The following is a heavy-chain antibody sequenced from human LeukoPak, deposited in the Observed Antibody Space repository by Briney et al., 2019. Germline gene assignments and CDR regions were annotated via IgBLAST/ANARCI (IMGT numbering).Heavy chain of an antibody. CDR2: IIPFFGTA. D-gene: IGHD6-13*01. CDR1: GGTFSSYA. CDR3: ARDRAAAGLNNWFDP. J-gene: IGHJ5*02. V-gene: IGHV1-69*01. Sequence: SVKVSCKASGGTFSSYAISWVRQAPGQGLEWMGGIIPFFGTANYAQKFQGRVTITADESTSTAYMELSSLRSEDTAVYCCARDRAAAGLNNWFDPWGQGTRVTVPS.